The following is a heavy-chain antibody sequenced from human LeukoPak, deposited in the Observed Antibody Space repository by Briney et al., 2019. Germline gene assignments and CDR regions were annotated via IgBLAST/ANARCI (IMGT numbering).Heavy chain of an antibody. D-gene: IGHD6-13*01. CDR1: GGSISSGGYY. CDR2: IYHSGST. CDR3: ARVGAAAEEPYNWFDP. V-gene: IGHV4-30-2*01. Sequence: PSETLSLTCTVSGGSISSGGYYWSWIRQPPGKGLEWIGYIYHSGSTYYNPSLKSRVTISVDRSKNQFSLKLSSVTAADTAVYYCARVGAAAEEPYNWFDPWGQGTLVTVSS. J-gene: IGHJ5*02.